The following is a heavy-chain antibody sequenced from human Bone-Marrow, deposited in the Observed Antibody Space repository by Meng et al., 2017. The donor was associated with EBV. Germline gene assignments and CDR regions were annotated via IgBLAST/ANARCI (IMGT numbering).Heavy chain of an antibody. Sequence: QVPLQQWGAGLFKPSETLSLTCAVYGGSFSGYYWSWIRQPPGKGLEWIGEINHSGSTNYNPSLKSRVTISVDTSKNQFSLKLSSVTAADTAVYYCAREVYNWFDPWGQGTLVTVSS. V-gene: IGHV4-34*01. J-gene: IGHJ5*02. CDR3: AREVYNWFDP. CDR1: GGSFSGYY. D-gene: IGHD6-6*01. CDR2: INHSGST.